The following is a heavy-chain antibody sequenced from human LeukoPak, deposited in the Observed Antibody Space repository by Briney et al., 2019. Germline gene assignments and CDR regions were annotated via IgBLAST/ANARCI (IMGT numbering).Heavy chain of an antibody. J-gene: IGHJ6*02. CDR1: GYTLTELS. Sequence: ASVKVSCKVSGYTLTELSMHWVRQAPGKGLEWMGGFDPEGGETIYAQKFQGRVTMTEDTSTDTAYMELSSLRSEDTAVYYCATAEVRGVTIISRGDYYGMDVWGQGTTVTVSS. V-gene: IGHV1-24*01. CDR3: ATAEVRGVTIISRGDYYGMDV. D-gene: IGHD3-10*01. CDR2: FDPEGGET.